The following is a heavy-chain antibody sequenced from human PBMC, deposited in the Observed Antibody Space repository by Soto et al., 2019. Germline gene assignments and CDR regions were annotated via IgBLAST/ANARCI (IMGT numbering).Heavy chain of an antibody. V-gene: IGHV3-30*18. CDR2: MSYDGSRQ. J-gene: IGHJ4*02. CDR3: AKGAWYGSSSSSDS. Sequence: QVQLVESGGGVVQPGRSLRLSCAASGSSLINYDMHWVRQAPGKGLEWVAVMSYDGSRQFYADSVRGRFSVSRDISKSALYLQMSSLRIEDTAIYYCAKGAWYGSSSSSDSWGLGTHVTVSS. D-gene: IGHD6-6*01. CDR1: GSSLINYD.